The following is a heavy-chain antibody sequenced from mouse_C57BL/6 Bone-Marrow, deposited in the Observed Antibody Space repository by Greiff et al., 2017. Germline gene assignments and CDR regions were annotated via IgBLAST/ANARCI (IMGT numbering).Heavy chain of an antibody. D-gene: IGHD1-1*01. CDR3: ARRLYGSSYGY. CDR1: GFSLSTFGMG. CDR2: ICWDDDK. Sequence: QVPLKVSGPGILQPSQTLSLTCSFSGFSLSTFGMGVGWIRQPSGKGLEWLAHICWDDDKYYNPALKSRPTISKDTSKNQVCLKIANVDTADTATYCCARRLYGSSYGYWGQGTTLTVSS. V-gene: IGHV8-8*01. J-gene: IGHJ2*01.